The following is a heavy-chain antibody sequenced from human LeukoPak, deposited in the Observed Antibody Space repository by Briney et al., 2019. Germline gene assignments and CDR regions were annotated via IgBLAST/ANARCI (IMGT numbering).Heavy chain of an antibody. CDR2: IYYSGST. J-gene: IGHJ4*02. D-gene: IGHD6-13*01. V-gene: IGHV4-59*08. CDR1: GGSISSYY. CDR3: APFHPIAAFDY. Sequence: SETLSLTCTVSGGSISSYYWSWIRQPPGKGLEWIGYIYYSGSTNYNPSLKSRVTISVDTSKNQFSLKLSSVTAADTAVYYCAPFHPIAAFDYWGQGTLVTVSS.